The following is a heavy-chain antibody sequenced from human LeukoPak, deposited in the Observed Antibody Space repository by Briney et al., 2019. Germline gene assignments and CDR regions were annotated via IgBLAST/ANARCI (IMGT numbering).Heavy chain of an antibody. J-gene: IGHJ4*02. CDR3: ARHTRGYSYGSFDY. CDR1: GGSISSYY. D-gene: IGHD5-18*01. Sequence: ASETLSLTCTVSGGSISSYYWGWIRQPPGKGPEWIGYIYYSGSTNYNPSLKSRVTISVDTSKNQFSLKLSSVTAADTAVYYCARHTRGYSYGSFDYWGQGTLVTVSS. V-gene: IGHV4-59*08. CDR2: IYYSGST.